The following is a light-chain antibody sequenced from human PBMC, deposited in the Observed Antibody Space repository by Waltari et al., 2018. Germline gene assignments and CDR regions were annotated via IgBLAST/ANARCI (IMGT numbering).Light chain of an antibody. CDR1: QSVGRF. Sequence: EIVLAQSPATLSFSPGERATLSCRASQSVGRFLAWYQRKPGQAPRLLIYDASDRATGTPARFSGSGSGTDFTLTISSLEPEDFAVYYCQHHGNWPLLAFGQGTRLEIK. CDR3: QHHGNWPLLA. CDR2: DAS. V-gene: IGKV3-11*01. J-gene: IGKJ5*01.